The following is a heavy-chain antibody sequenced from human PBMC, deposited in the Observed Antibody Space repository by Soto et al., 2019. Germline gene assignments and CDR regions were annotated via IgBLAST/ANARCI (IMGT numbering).Heavy chain of an antibody. CDR1: GVSISSGGYY. V-gene: IGHV4-31*03. D-gene: IGHD1-7*01. J-gene: IGHJ6*02. CDR3: ARDLSNWNYPSPHYGMDV. CDR2: IYYSGST. Sequence: PSETLSLTCPVSGVSISSGGYYWSWIRKHPGKGLEWIGYIYYSGSTYYNPSLKSRVTISVDTSKNQFSLKLSSLRSEDTAVYYCARDLSNWNYPSPHYGMDVWGQGTTVTVSS.